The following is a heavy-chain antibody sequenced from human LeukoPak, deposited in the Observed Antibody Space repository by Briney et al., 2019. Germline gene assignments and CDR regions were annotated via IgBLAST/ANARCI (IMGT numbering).Heavy chain of an antibody. CDR3: AKLPAPEGYDYGSIDY. CDR2: ISYDGSNK. D-gene: IGHD5-18*01. Sequence: GRSLRLSCAASGFTFSSYAMHWVRQAPGKGLEWVAVISYDGSNKYYADSVKGRFTISRDNSKNTLFLQMNSLRAEDTAVYYCAKLPAPEGYDYGSIDYWGQGTLVTVSS. CDR1: GFTFSSYA. V-gene: IGHV3-30*18. J-gene: IGHJ4*02.